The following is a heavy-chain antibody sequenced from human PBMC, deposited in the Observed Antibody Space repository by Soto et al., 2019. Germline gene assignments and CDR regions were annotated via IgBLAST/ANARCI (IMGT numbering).Heavy chain of an antibody. CDR2: ISTYSGDT. CDR3: ARHHGPTTSENGFDP. Sequence: QVHLVQSGVEVKTPGASVKVSCQASGYTFFTYDISWVRQAPGQGLEWMGWISTYSGDTKYAQKFQGRVTMTTDTSTTTAYLELRSLRSDDTAVYYCARHHGPTTSENGFDPWGQGTLVTFSS. CDR1: GYTFFTYD. J-gene: IGHJ5*02. V-gene: IGHV1-18*01. D-gene: IGHD5-12*01.